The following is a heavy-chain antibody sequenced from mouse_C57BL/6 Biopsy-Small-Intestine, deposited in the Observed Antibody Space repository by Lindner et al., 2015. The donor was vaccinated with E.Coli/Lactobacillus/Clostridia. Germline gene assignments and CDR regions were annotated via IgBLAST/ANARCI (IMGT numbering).Heavy chain of an antibody. V-gene: IGHV1-42*01. D-gene: IGHD1-1*01. Sequence: VQLQESGPELVKPGASVKISCKASGYSFSAYYMNWVKQSPEKSLEWIGEINPSTGGTTYNQKFRAKATLTVDKSSSTAYMQLKSLTSEDSAVYYCARGRPYYGTSNFDYWGQGTTLTVSS. J-gene: IGHJ2*01. CDR2: INPSTGGT. CDR3: ARGRPYYGTSNFDY. CDR1: GYSFSAYY.